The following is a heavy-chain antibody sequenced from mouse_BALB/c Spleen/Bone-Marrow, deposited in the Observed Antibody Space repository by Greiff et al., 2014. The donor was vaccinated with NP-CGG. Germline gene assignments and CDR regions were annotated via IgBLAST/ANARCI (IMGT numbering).Heavy chain of an antibody. J-gene: IGHJ2*01. CDR3: ARDDYGPDY. CDR2: IYPGDGDT. Sequence: ESGAELVRPGSSVKISCRASGYAFSSYWMNWVKQRPGQGLEWIGQIYPGDGDTNYNGKFKGKATLTADMSSSTAYMQLSSLTSEDSAVYFCARDDYGPDYWGQGTTLTVSS. V-gene: IGHV1-80*01. D-gene: IGHD2-4*01. CDR1: GYAFSSYW.